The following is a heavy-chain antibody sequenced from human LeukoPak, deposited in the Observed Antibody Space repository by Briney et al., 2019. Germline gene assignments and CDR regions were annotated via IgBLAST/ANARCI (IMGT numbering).Heavy chain of an antibody. CDR2: ISGGGDTT. CDR1: GFTFSNYG. CDR3: AKDNIVVVPAAPDY. Sequence: GGSLRLSCAVSGFTFSNYGMSWVRQAPGKGLEWVSVISGGGDTTYYADSVKGRFTISRDNSKNTLYLQMNGLRAEDTAVYYCAKDNIVVVPAAPDYWGQGTLVTVSS. V-gene: IGHV3-23*01. D-gene: IGHD2-2*01. J-gene: IGHJ4*02.